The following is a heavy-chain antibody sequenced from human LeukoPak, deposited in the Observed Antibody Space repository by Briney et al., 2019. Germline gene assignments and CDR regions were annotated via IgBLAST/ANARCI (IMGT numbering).Heavy chain of an antibody. J-gene: IGHJ6*02. CDR2: ITGSGGST. CDR1: GFTFSSYA. CDR3: AKDGALYYYYGMDV. D-gene: IGHD3-10*01. Sequence: PGGSLRLSCAASGFTFSSYAMSWVRQAPGKGLEWVPAITGSGGSTYYADSVKGRFTISRDNSKNTLYLQMNSLRAEDTAVYYCAKDGALYYYYGMDVWGQGTTVTVSS. V-gene: IGHV3-23*01.